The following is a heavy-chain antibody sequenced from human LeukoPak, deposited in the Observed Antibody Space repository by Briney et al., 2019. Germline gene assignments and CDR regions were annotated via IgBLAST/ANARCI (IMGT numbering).Heavy chain of an antibody. J-gene: IGHJ3*02. D-gene: IGHD3-22*01. CDR1: GGSVSSANYY. Sequence: SETLSLTCTVSGGSVSSANYYWGWIRQPPGKGLEWIGSIYYSGSTYYNPSLKSRVTISVDTSKNQFSLKLSSVTAADTAVYYCATTYYYDSSGYYPDAFDIWGQGTMVTVSS. V-gene: IGHV4-39*01. CDR3: ATTYYYDSSGYYPDAFDI. CDR2: IYYSGST.